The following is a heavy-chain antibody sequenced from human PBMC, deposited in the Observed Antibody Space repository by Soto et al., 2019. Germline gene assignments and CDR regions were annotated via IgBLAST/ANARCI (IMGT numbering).Heavy chain of an antibody. V-gene: IGHV1-69*01. CDR2: IIPKLGSA. D-gene: IGHD1-26*01. CDR3: ARGGESYNSGAVY. J-gene: IGHJ4*02. Sequence: QVQLVQSGAEVKEPGSSVKVSCKASGGGNLRDYRTTWVRRAPGQGLEWMGGIIPKLGSANYAQNFQGRVTLTAGESTNSVYMELRSRRSVATAVYYCARGGESYNSGAVYWGKGTPVTVSS. CDR1: GGGNLRDYR.